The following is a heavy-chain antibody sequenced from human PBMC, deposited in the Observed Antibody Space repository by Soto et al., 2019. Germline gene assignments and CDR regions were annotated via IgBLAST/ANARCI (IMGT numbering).Heavy chain of an antibody. J-gene: IGHJ4*02. CDR3: ARDLYYYDSSGYRH. V-gene: IGHV1-18*01. CDR2: ISAYNGNT. Sequence: ASVKVSCKASGYTFTSYGISCVRQAPGQGLEWMGWISAYNGNTNYAQKLQGRVTMTTDTSTSTAYMELRSLRSDDTAVYYCARDLYYYDSSGYRHWGQGTLVTVSS. CDR1: GYTFTSYG. D-gene: IGHD3-22*01.